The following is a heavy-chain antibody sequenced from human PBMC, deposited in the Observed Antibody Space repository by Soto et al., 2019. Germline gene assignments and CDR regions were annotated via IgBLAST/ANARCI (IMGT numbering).Heavy chain of an antibody. CDR1: GGTFSSYA. Sequence: QVQLVQSGAVVKKPGSSVKVSCKASGGTFSSYAISWVRQAPGQGLEWMGGIIPIFGTANYAQKFQGRVTITADESTSTAYMELSRLRSEDTAVYYCARDLYGDYGGKLYWYLDLWGRGTLVTVSS. CDR3: ARDLYGDYGGKLYWYLDL. V-gene: IGHV1-69*12. CDR2: IIPIFGTA. D-gene: IGHD4-17*01. J-gene: IGHJ2*01.